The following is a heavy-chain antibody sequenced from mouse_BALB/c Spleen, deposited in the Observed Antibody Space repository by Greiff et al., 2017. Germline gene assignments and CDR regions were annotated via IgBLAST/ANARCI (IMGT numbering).Heavy chain of an antibody. Sequence: QVQLQQSGAELAKPGASVKMSCKASGYTFTSYWMHWVKQRPGQGLEWIGYINPSTGYTEYNQKFKDKATVTADKSSSTAYMQLSSLTSEDSAVYYCARDGNYGGYYAMDYWGQGTSVTVSS. CDR2: INPSTGYT. D-gene: IGHD2-1*01. J-gene: IGHJ4*01. CDR3: ARDGNYGGYYAMDY. V-gene: IGHV1-7*01. CDR1: GYTFTSYW.